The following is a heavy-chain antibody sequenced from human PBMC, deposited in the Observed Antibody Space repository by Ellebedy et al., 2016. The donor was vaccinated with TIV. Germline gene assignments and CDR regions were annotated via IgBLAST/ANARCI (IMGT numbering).Heavy chain of an antibody. CDR1: GFTFSASW. J-gene: IGHJ3*02. V-gene: IGHV3-7*01. CDR3: ATDKVCFTFDI. Sequence: PGGSLRLSCAASGFTFSASWMTWVRQAPGQGLEWVANINQDVRTTNYVDSVKGRFTISRDNAKNSLYLQLNSLRVDDTAMYYCATDKVCFTFDIWGRGTMVTVSS. CDR2: INQDVRTT.